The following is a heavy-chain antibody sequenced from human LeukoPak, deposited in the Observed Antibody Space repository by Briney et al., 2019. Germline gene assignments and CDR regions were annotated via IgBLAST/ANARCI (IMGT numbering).Heavy chain of an antibody. CDR1: GGSFSGYY. Sequence: SETLSLTCAVYGGSFSGYYWSWIRQPPGKGLEWIGEINHSGSTNYNPSLKSRVTISVDTSKNQFSLKLSSVTAVDTAVYYCARGRVANWNYGWFDPWGQGTLVTVSS. J-gene: IGHJ5*02. D-gene: IGHD1-7*01. V-gene: IGHV4-34*01. CDR3: ARGRVANWNYGWFDP. CDR2: INHSGST.